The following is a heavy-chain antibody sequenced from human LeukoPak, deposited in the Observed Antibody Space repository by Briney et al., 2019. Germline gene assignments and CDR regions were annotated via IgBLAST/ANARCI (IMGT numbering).Heavy chain of an antibody. D-gene: IGHD1-1*01. J-gene: IGHJ4*02. V-gene: IGHV3-30*02. Sequence: GGSLRLSCAASGFTFSSYGMHWVRQGPGKGLEWVAFIRYDGSDKSYADSVKGRFTISRDNSENTLYLQINSLRVEDTAVYYCAKDTPTTGYHLDSWGQGTLVTVSS. CDR3: AKDTPTTGYHLDS. CDR1: GFTFSSYG. CDR2: IRYDGSDK.